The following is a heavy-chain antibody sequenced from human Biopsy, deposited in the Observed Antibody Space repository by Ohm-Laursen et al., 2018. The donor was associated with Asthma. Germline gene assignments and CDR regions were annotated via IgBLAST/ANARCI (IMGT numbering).Heavy chain of an antibody. Sequence: GSLRLSCAASGFVFRSHAMHWVRQAPGKGLEWVGRTRDKANSYTTEYAASVKGRFTISRDDSKNSLYLQMNSLKTEDTAVYYCASDLGGYYYDSSGYSSDYWGQGTLVTVSS. D-gene: IGHD3-22*01. CDR2: TRDKANSYTT. CDR3: ASDLGGYYYDSSGYSSDY. J-gene: IGHJ4*02. CDR1: GFVFRSHA. V-gene: IGHV3-72*01.